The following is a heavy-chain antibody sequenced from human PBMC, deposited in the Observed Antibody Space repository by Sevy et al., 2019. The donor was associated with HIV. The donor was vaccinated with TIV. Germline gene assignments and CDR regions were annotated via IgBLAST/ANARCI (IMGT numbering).Heavy chain of an antibody. V-gene: IGHV1-69*06. Sequence: ASVKVSCKASGGTFSSYAISWVRQAPGQGLEWMGGIIPIFGTANYAQKFQGRVTITADKSTSTAYRELSSLRSEETAVYYCAGDRARGSSPNDYYYYYMDVWGKGTTVTVSS. CDR2: IIPIFGTA. J-gene: IGHJ6*03. D-gene: IGHD6-6*01. CDR1: GGTFSSYA. CDR3: AGDRARGSSPNDYYYYYMDV.